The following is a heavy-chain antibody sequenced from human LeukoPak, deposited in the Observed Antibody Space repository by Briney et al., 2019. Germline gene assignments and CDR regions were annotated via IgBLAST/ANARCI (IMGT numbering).Heavy chain of an antibody. CDR1: GNTFSSNI. V-gene: IGHV1-3*01. CDR2: INAANGNT. CDR3: ARESQTTTAFHV. J-gene: IGHJ3*01. D-gene: IGHD1-14*01. Sequence: ASVKVSCKTSGNTFSSNIINWVRQAPGQRLEWMGWINAANGNTKYSEKFQGRVTITRDTSANTVYMKLNTLSSEDTAIYYCARESQTTTAFHVWGQGTMVTVS.